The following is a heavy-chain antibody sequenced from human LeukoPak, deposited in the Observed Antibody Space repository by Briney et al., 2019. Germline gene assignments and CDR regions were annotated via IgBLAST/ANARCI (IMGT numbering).Heavy chain of an antibody. Sequence: SVKVSCKASGGTFSSNVISWVRQAPGQGLEWMGRIIPIIGTPDYAQKFQGRVTITADKSTNTAYMELTSLKSDDTVVYYCARAGGSSWYVSLYYWGQGTLVTVSP. CDR1: GGTFSSNV. V-gene: IGHV1-69*04. D-gene: IGHD6-13*01. CDR2: IIPIIGTP. CDR3: ARAGGSSWYVSLYY. J-gene: IGHJ4*02.